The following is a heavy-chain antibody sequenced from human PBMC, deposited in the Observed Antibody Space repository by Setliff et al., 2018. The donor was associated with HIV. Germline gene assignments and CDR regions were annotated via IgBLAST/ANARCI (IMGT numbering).Heavy chain of an antibody. V-gene: IGHV4-61*09. CDR3: ARVGLAYSGDMDV. CDR2: VYTSGST. Sequence: SETLSLTCAVSGYSISSGSYYWSWIRQPAGKGLEWIGHVYTSGSTDYNPSLNSRLTISIDTSRNQFSLRLNSVTAADTAVYFCARVGLAYSGDMDVWGKGTTVTVSS. J-gene: IGHJ6*03. CDR1: GYSISSGSYY. D-gene: IGHD2-21*01.